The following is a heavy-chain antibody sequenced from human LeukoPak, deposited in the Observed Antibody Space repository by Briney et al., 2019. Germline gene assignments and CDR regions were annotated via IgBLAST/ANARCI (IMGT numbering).Heavy chain of an antibody. CDR1: GGTFSSYT. J-gene: IGHJ6*02. CDR2: IIPILGIA. V-gene: IGHV1-69*02. Sequence: GASVKVSCKASGGTFSSYTISWVRQAPGQGLEWMGRIIPILGIANYPQKFQGRVTITADKSTSTAYMELSSLRSEDTAVYYCARAIAAAAVSYYGMDVWGQGTTVTVSS. CDR3: ARAIAAAAVSYYGMDV. D-gene: IGHD6-13*01.